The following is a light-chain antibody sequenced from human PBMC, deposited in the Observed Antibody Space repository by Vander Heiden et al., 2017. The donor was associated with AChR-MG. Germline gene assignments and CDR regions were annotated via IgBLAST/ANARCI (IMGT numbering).Light chain of an antibody. CDR2: GEN. CDR1: SLRTSY. V-gene: IGLV3-19*01. J-gene: IGLJ1*01. CDR3: NSRDSSGHHRV. Sequence: SSELTQDPAMSVALGQTVRITCQGDSLRTSYASWYQQKPGQAPLLVFYGENNRPSGIPDRFSGSSSGDTASLTITGAQAEDEADYYCNSRDSSGHHRVFASGTKVTVV.